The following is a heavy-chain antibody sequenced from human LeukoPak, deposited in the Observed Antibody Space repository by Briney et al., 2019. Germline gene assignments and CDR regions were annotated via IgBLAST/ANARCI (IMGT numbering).Heavy chain of an antibody. J-gene: IGHJ4*02. V-gene: IGHV3-21*01. CDR2: ISSSSSYI. D-gene: IGHD5-18*01. Sequence: GGSLRLSCAASGFTFSSYSMNWVRQAPGKGLEWVSSISSSSSYIYYADSVKGRFTISRDNAKNSLYLQMNSLRAEDTAVYYCARAPSGYSYPYFDYWGQGTLVTVSS. CDR3: ARAPSGYSYPYFDY. CDR1: GFTFSSYS.